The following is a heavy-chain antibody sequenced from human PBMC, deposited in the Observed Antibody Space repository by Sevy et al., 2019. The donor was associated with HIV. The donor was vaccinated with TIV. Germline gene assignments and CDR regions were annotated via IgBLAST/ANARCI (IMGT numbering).Heavy chain of an antibody. Sequence: SETLSLTCAVYGGSFSGYYWNWIRQSPGKGLEWMGEINHSGSTHYNPSLMSRVTISVDTSKNQFSLRLNSVTAADTAVYYCARAPPVVVVPGAPSWFDPWGQGTLVTVSS. D-gene: IGHD2-2*01. CDR1: GGSFSGYY. V-gene: IGHV4-34*01. CDR2: INHSGST. CDR3: ARAPPVVVVPGAPSWFDP. J-gene: IGHJ5*02.